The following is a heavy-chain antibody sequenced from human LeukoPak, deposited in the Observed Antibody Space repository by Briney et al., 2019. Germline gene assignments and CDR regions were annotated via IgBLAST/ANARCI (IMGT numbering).Heavy chain of an antibody. Sequence: SETLSLTCAVYGGSFSGYYWSWIRQPPGKGLEWIGEINHNGSTNYNPSLKSRVTISVDTSKNQFSLKLSSVTAADTAVYYCARASFAVTLGYCSSTSCPTRYNWFDPWGQGTLVTVSS. CDR2: INHNGST. CDR3: ARASFAVTLGYCSSTSCPTRYNWFDP. J-gene: IGHJ5*02. V-gene: IGHV4-34*01. CDR1: GGSFSGYY. D-gene: IGHD2-2*01.